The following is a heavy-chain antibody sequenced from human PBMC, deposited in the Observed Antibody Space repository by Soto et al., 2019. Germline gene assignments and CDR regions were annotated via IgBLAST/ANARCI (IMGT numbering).Heavy chain of an antibody. D-gene: IGHD6-19*01. V-gene: IGHV3-30-3*01. J-gene: IGHJ3*02. CDR2: ISYDGSNK. CDR1: GFTFSSYA. Sequence: GGSLRLSCAASGFTFSSYAMQWVRQAPGKGLEWVAVISYDGSNKYYADSVKGRFTISRDNSKNTLYLQMNSLRAEDTAVYYCARELAGYDAFDIWGQGTMVTVSS. CDR3: ARELAGYDAFDI.